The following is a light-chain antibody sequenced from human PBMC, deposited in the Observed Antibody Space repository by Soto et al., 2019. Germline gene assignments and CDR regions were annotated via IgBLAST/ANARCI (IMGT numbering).Light chain of an antibody. CDR3: QQANSFPYT. CDR2: AAS. V-gene: IGKV1D-12*01. Sequence: DIQMTQSPSSVSASVGVRVTITCRASQDISSWLAWYQQKPGKAPNLLIYAASSLQSGVPPRFSGSGSGIDFTLTISSLQPEDFATYYCQQANSFPYTFGQGTKLAIK. J-gene: IGKJ2*01. CDR1: QDISSW.